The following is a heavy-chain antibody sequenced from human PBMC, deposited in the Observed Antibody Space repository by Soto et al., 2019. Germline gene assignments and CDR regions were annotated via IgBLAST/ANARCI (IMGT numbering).Heavy chain of an antibody. Sequence: GGSLRLSCAASGFTFSSYCMHWVRQAPCKGLEWVAVISYDGINKYYADSVKGRFTISRDNSKNTLYLQMNSLRAEDTAVYYFAKYVARYCSSTSCYRAMGGFDSWGQGTLVTVSS. D-gene: IGHD2-2*01. CDR1: GFTFSSYC. J-gene: IGHJ4*02. CDR2: ISYDGINK. V-gene: IGHV3-30*18. CDR3: AKYVARYCSSTSCYRAMGGFDS.